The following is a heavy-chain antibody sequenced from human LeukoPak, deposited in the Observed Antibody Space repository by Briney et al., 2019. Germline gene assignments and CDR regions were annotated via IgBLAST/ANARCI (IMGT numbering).Heavy chain of an antibody. J-gene: IGHJ4*02. V-gene: IGHV4-39*07. CDR1: GGSISSSSYY. D-gene: IGHD5-24*01. CDR2: IYYSGST. Sequence: SETLSLTCTVSGGSISSSSYYWGWIRQPPGKGLEWIGSIYYSGSTYYNPSLKSRVTISVDTSKNQFSLKLSSVTAADTAVYYCARGRDGYTFFYWGQGTLVTVSS. CDR3: ARGRDGYTFFY.